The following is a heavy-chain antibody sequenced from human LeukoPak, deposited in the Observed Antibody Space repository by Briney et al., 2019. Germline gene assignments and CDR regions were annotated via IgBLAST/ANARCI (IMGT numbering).Heavy chain of an antibody. Sequence: ASVKVSCKASGYTFTSYAMHWVRQAPGQRLEWMGWINAGNGNTKYSQKFQGRVTITRDTSASTAYMELSSLRSEDTAVYYCARDGGMWYYYDSSAHPPWFDPWGQGTLVTVSS. CDR3: ARDGGMWYYYDSSAHPPWFDP. D-gene: IGHD3-22*01. CDR2: INAGNGNT. J-gene: IGHJ5*02. CDR1: GYTFTSYA. V-gene: IGHV1-3*01.